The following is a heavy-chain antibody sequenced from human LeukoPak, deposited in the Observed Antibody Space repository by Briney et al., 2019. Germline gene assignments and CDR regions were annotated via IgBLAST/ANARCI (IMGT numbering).Heavy chain of an antibody. J-gene: IGHJ6*03. CDR3: ARTGGSFYFYYYMDV. D-gene: IGHD1-26*01. Sequence: TETLSLTCTGSGGSIRSSNYNWGWIRQPPGKGLEWIGSIHYTGSTYHNPSLKSRVTISVDTSKNKFSLKLSSVTAADTALYYCARTGGSFYFYYYMDVWGKGTTVTVSS. CDR2: IHYTGST. V-gene: IGHV4-39*07. CDR1: GGSIRSSNYN.